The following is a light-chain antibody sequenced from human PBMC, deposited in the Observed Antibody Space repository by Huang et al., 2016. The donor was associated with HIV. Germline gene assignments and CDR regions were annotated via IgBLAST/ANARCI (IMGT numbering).Light chain of an antibody. Sequence: EVVLTKSPGTLSLSPGERATLSCRASQTLSSNYFAWYQQKPGQAPRLLIYGSSNRATGIPDRFSGSVSGTDCTLTISILDPEDFAVYYCQQYGNSPPYTFGQGTTLDIK. CDR1: QTLSSNY. CDR3: QQYGNSPPYT. CDR2: GSS. J-gene: IGKJ2*01. V-gene: IGKV3-20*01.